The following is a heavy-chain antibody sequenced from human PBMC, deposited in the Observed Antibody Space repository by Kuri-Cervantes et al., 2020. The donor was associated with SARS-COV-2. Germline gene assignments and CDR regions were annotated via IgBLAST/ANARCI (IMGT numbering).Heavy chain of an antibody. V-gene: IGHV1-46*01. D-gene: IGHD3-3*01. CDR3: ARAFMTIFGSFDP. CDR2: INPSGGST. Sequence: ASVKVSCKASGYTFTSYYMHWVRQAPGQGLEWMGIINPSGGSTSYAQKFQGRVTMTRDTSTSTAYMELSSLRSEDTAVYYCARAFMTIFGSFDPWGQGTLVTVSS. J-gene: IGHJ5*02. CDR1: GYTFTSYY.